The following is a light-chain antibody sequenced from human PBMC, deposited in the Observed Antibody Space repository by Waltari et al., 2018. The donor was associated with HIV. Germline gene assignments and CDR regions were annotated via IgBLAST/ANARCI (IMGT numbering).Light chain of an antibody. J-gene: IGLJ1*01. CDR2: RNY. V-gene: IGLV1-47*01. CDR3: AAWDGSLSNYV. Sequence: QSVLTQPPSASGTPGQRVTVSCSGSRSNIGSNYVYWYQQLPGTAPKLLIYRNYQPPSGVPDRFSGSKSGSSASLAISGLRSEDEADYYCAAWDGSLSNYVFGTGTKVTVL. CDR1: RSNIGSNY.